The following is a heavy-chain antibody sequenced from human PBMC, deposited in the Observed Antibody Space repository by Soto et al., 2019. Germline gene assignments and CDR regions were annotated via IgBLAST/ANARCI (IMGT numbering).Heavy chain of an antibody. CDR1: GYTFTSHG. CDR3: ARVLFGETLRFSYVTYYYYMDV. D-gene: IGHD3-3*01. J-gene: IGHJ6*03. CDR2: ISAYNGNT. Sequence: ASVKVSCKTSGYTFTSHGFSWVRQAPGQGLEWMGWISAYNGNTNYAQKFQGRVTMTTDTSTNTAYMELRSLRSDDTAVYYCARVLFGETLRFSYVTYYYYMDVWGKGTTVTVSS. V-gene: IGHV1-18*01.